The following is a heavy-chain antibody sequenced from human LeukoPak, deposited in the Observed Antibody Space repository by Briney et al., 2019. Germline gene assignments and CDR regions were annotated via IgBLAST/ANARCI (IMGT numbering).Heavy chain of an antibody. Sequence: PSETLSLTCTVSGGSISSGDYYWSWIRQPPGKGLEWIGYIYYSGSTYYNPSLKSRVTISVDTSKNQFSLKLSSVTAADTAVYYCARDVGPRERWLQHNTGYMDVWGKGTTVTVSS. CDR3: ARDVGPRERWLQHNTGYMDV. CDR2: IYYSGST. V-gene: IGHV4-30-4*01. J-gene: IGHJ6*03. CDR1: GGSISSGDYY. D-gene: IGHD5-24*01.